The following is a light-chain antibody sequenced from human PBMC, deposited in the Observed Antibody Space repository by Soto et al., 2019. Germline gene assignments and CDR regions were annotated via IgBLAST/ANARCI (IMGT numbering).Light chain of an antibody. V-gene: IGLV2-14*01. J-gene: IGLJ1*01. CDR1: SSDVGGSKY. CDR3: TSSTNDSLYV. Sequence: QSALTQPASVSGSPGQSITISCTGTSSDVGGSKYVSWYQQYPGKVPKLLINKVSHRPSGVSNRFSGSKSGTTASLTLSGLLDDDEADYFCTSSTNDSLYVFGTGTKVTVL. CDR2: KVS.